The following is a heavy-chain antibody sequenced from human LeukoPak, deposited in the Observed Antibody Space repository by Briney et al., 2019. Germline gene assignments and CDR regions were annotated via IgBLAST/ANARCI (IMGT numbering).Heavy chain of an antibody. CDR2: INPSGGST. CDR3: ARDKNDYVWGSYRYFDY. CDR1: GYTFTSYY. Sequence: SVKVSCKASGYTFTSYYTHWVRQAPGQGLEWMGIINPSGGSTSYAQKFQGRVTMTRDTSTSTVYMELSSLRSEDTAVYYCARDKNDYVWGSYRYFDYWGQGTLVTVSS. V-gene: IGHV1-46*01. J-gene: IGHJ4*02. D-gene: IGHD3-16*02.